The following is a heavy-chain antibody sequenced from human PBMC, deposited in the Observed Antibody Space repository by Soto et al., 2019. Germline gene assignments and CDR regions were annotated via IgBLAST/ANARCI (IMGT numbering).Heavy chain of an antibody. Sequence: PSETLPLTCAVYGGSFSGYYWSWIRQPPGKGLEWIGEINHSGSTNYNPSLKSRVTISVDTSKNQFSLKLSSVTAADTAKYFCAREGNLGRWLQPLDFWGQGTLVTVSS. CDR2: INHSGST. CDR1: GGSFSGYY. V-gene: IGHV4-34*01. D-gene: IGHD5-12*01. J-gene: IGHJ4*02. CDR3: AREGNLGRWLQPLDF.